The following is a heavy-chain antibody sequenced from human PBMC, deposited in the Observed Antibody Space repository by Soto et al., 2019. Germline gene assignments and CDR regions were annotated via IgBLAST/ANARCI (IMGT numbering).Heavy chain of an antibody. CDR2: VNPIVSMS. D-gene: IGHD3-10*01. J-gene: IGHJ4*02. Sequence: QVQLVQSGAEVKRPGSSVKVSCKASGATFNFYSINWVRQAPGLGLEWMGRVNPIVSMSNYAQKFQGRVTMTADKSTSTAYMQLSSLRSEDAAIYYCASSYGSGYPAFDYWGQGALVTVSS. CDR1: GATFNFYS. CDR3: ASSYGSGYPAFDY. V-gene: IGHV1-69*02.